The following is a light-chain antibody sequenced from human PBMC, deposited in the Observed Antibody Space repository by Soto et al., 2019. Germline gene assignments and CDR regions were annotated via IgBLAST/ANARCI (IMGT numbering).Light chain of an antibody. CDR3: QQYASAPFS. Sequence: EIVLTQSPGTLSLSPGDRATLSCRASHSINTSFLAWFQQKPGQAPRLLIYAASTRATGIPDRFSGSASETAFTLTINRLEPEDSAVYYGQQYASAPFSLGPGTKVDIK. V-gene: IGKV3-20*01. J-gene: IGKJ3*01. CDR2: AAS. CDR1: HSINTSF.